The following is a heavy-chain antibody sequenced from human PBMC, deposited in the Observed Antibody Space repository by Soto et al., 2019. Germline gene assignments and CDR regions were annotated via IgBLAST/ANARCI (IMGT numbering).Heavy chain of an antibody. V-gene: IGHV3-23*01. CDR2: ISGSGGST. Sequence: GGSLRLSCAASGFTFSSYAMSWVRQAPGKGLEWVSAISGSGGSTYYADSVKGRFTISRDNSKNTLYPQMNSLRAEDTAVYYCAKDLLRDYYDSSGYGYWGQGTLVTVSS. D-gene: IGHD3-22*01. J-gene: IGHJ4*02. CDR3: AKDLLRDYYDSSGYGY. CDR1: GFTFSSYA.